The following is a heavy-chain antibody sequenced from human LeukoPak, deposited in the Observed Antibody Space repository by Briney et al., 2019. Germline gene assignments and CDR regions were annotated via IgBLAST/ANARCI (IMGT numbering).Heavy chain of an antibody. CDR1: GGSFSGYY. Sequence: SETLSLTCAAYGGSFSGYYWSWIRQPPGKGLEWIGEINHSGSTNYNPSLKSRVTISVDTSKNQFSLKLSSVTAADTAVYYCARAGDGTGTDEGFDYWGQGTLVTVSS. V-gene: IGHV4-34*01. CDR3: ARAGDGTGTDEGFDY. CDR2: INHSGST. D-gene: IGHD1-1*01. J-gene: IGHJ4*02.